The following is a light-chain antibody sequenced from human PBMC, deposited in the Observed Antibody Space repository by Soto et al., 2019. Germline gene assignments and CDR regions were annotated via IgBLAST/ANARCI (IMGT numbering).Light chain of an antibody. CDR2: AS. V-gene: IGKV3-20*01. CDR3: QHYGTSAL. J-gene: IGKJ3*01. CDR1: QSVSDMY. Sequence: EIVLTQSPGTLSLSPGERATLPCRASQSVSDMYLAWYQQKPGQAPRLLIYASNRATGIPDRFSGSGSGTDFTLTISRLEPEDFVVYYCQHYGTSALFGPGTKVEIK.